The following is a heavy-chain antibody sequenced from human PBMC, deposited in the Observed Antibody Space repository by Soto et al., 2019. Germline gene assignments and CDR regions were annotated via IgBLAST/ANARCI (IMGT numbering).Heavy chain of an antibody. CDR3: ARASAYSTPWSFDN. D-gene: IGHD6-13*01. CDR1: GYTFSRYG. J-gene: IGHJ4*02. Sequence: ASVKVSCKASGYTFSRYGISWVRQAPGQGLEWMGWISGFNGNTKESEKLQGRVTLTTDTAANTARMELRGLRSDDTAVYYCARASAYSTPWSFDNWGQGTLVTVSS. V-gene: IGHV1-18*01. CDR2: ISGFNGNT.